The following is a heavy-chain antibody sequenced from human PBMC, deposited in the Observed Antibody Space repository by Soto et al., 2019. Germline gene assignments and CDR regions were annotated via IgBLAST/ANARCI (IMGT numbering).Heavy chain of an antibody. CDR2: ISGSAGRT. J-gene: IGHJ6*02. V-gene: IGHV3-23*01. D-gene: IGHD2-2*01. CDR1: GFTFSRYA. CDR3: AKVTSARVFYFGLDV. Sequence: PGGSLRLSCTASGFTFSRYAISWVRQAPGKGLEWVSIISGSAGRTYYADSVKGRFTVSRDNSKNTLYLQMNSLRAEDTAVYYCAKVTSARVFYFGLDVWGQGTTVTVSS.